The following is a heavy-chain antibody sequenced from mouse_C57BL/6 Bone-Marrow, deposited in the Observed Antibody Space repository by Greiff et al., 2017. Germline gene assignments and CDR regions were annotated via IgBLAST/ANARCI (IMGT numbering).Heavy chain of an antibody. CDR2: ISSGGSYT. J-gene: IGHJ1*03. Sequence: EVKLVESGGDLVKPGGSLKLSCAASGFTFSSYGMSWVRQTPDKRLEWVATISSGGSYTYYPDSVKGRFTISRDNAKNTLYLQMSSLKSEDTAMYYCARRRIPHGYFDVWGTGTTVTVSS. CDR1: GFTFSSYG. CDR3: ARRRIPHGYFDV. V-gene: IGHV5-6*02.